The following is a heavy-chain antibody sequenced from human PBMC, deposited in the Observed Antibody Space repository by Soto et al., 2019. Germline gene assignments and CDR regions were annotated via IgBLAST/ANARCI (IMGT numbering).Heavy chain of an antibody. J-gene: IGHJ3*02. CDR3: ATYGARVTMGGGGTFNI. Sequence: QVQLVESGGDLVKPGGSLRLSCAASGFTFSDSYMNWIRQAPGKGLEWLSYITPTSGYTQYADSVKGRFTISRDNAKNSLFLQVNCLRAEDTAVYYCATYGARVTMGGGGTFNIWGQGTLVTVSS. D-gene: IGHD3-10*01. CDR2: ITPTSGYT. V-gene: IGHV3-11*05. CDR1: GFTFSDSY.